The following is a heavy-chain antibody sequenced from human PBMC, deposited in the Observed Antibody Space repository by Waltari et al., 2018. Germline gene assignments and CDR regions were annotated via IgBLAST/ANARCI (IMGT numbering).Heavy chain of an antibody. V-gene: IGHV4-34*01. J-gene: IGHJ6*03. Sequence: QVQLQQWGAGLLKPSETLSLTCAVYGGSFSGYYWSWIRQPPGKGLEWIGEINHSGSTNYNPSLKSRVTISVGTSKNQFSLKLSSVTAADTAVYYCAGTTVTTRGGYYYYYMDVWGKGTTVTVSS. D-gene: IGHD4-17*01. CDR2: INHSGST. CDR1: GGSFSGYY. CDR3: AGTTVTTRGGYYYYYMDV.